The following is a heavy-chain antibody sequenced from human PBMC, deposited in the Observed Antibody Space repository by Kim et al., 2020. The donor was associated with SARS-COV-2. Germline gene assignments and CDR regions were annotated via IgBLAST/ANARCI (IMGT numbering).Heavy chain of an antibody. CDR3: ASRLLITLIVVVGNDAFDI. J-gene: IGHJ3*02. Sequence: SETLSLTCTVSGGSISSSSYYWGWIRQPPGKGLEWIGNIYYSGSTYYNPSLKSRVTISVDTSKNQFSLKLSSVTAADTAVYYCASRLLITLIVVVGNDAFDIWGQGTMVTVSS. CDR1: GGSISSSSYY. D-gene: IGHD3-22*01. V-gene: IGHV4-39*01. CDR2: IYYSGST.